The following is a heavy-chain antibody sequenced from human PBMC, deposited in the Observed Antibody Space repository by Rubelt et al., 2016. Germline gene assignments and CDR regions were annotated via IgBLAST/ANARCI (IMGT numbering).Heavy chain of an antibody. V-gene: IGHV3-48*04. Sequence: EVQLVESGGGLVQPGGSLRLSCAASGFTFSSYSMNWVRQAPGKGLEWLSFITSTSGTIYYADSVKGRFTISRDNAKNSLYLQLSSVRAEDTAVYYCAREGGAGYSLDSWGQGTLVAVSS. CDR3: AREGGAGYSLDS. CDR2: ITSTSGTI. D-gene: IGHD3-9*01. CDR1: GFTFSSYS. J-gene: IGHJ4*02.